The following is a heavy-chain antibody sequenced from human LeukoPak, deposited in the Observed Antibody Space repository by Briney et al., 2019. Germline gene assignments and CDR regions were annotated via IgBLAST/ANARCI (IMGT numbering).Heavy chain of an antibody. CDR2: INHSGST. CDR3: ARGPALAAAGIDV. CDR1: GGSFSGYY. J-gene: IGHJ6*02. D-gene: IGHD6-13*01. V-gene: IGHV4-34*01. Sequence: SETLSLTCAVYGGSFSGYYWSWIRQPLGKGLEWIGEINHSGSTNYNPSLKSRVTISVDTSKNQFSLKLSSVTAADTAVYYCARGPALAAAGIDVWGQGTTVTVSS.